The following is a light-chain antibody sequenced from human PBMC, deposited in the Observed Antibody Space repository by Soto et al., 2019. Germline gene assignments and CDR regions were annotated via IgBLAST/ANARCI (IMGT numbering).Light chain of an antibody. CDR3: QQYGSSPRT. CDR1: QSVSSSF. CDR2: GAS. J-gene: IGKJ1*01. V-gene: IGKV3-20*01. Sequence: EIVLTQSPGTLSLSPGERATLSCRASQSVSSSFVAWYQQKPGQAPRLLIYGASSRATGISDRFSGSGSGTDFTLTISRLEPEDFAVYYCQQYGSSPRTLGQGTKVEIK.